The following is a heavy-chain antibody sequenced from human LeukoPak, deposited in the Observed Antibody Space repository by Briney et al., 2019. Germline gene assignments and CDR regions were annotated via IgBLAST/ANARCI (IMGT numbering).Heavy chain of an antibody. Sequence: ASVKVSCKASGYTFTGYYMHWVRQAPGQGLEWMGWINPNSGGTNYAQKFQGRVTMTRDTSISTAYMELSRLRSDDTAVYYCARFPSGYYGYFDYWGQGTLVTVSS. CDR3: ARFPSGYYGYFDY. CDR2: INPNSGGT. V-gene: IGHV1-2*02. J-gene: IGHJ4*02. D-gene: IGHD3-22*01. CDR1: GYTFTGYY.